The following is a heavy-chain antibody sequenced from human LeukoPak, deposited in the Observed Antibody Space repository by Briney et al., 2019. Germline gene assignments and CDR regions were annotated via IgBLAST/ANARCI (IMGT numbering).Heavy chain of an antibody. CDR1: GFTLSNYW. J-gene: IGHJ4*02. CDR2: IKQDGSEK. D-gene: IGHD1-26*01. CDR3: ARQGSTWWDPFDF. Sequence: PGGSQRLSCAASGFTLSNYWMSWVRQAPGKGLEWVANIKQDGSEKYYVDSVKGRFTISRDNAYNSLHLQMSSLRADDTAVYYCARQGSTWWDPFDFWGQATLVTVSS. V-gene: IGHV3-7*03.